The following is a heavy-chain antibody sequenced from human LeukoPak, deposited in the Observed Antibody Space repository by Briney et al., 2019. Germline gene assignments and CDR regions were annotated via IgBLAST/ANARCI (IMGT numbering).Heavy chain of an antibody. Sequence: GGSLRLSCAASGFTVSSNYMSWVRQAPGKGLEWVGRIKSKTDGGTTDYAAPVKGRFTISRDDSKNTLYLQMNSLKTEDTAVYYWTTDYYDSSGYYYESGYWGQGTLVTVSS. CDR2: IKSKTDGGTT. D-gene: IGHD3-22*01. CDR3: TTDYYDSSGYYYESGY. CDR1: GFTVSSNY. J-gene: IGHJ4*02. V-gene: IGHV3-15*01.